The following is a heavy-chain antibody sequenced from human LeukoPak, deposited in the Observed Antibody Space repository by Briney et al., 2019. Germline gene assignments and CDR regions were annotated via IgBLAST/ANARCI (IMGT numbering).Heavy chain of an antibody. CDR2: ISSSSSYI. Sequence: GGSLRLSCAASGFTFSSYSMNWVRQAPGKGLEWVSSISSSSSYIYYADTVKGRFTISRDNAKNSLYLQMNSLRAEDTAVYYCARGGHRRYYYTSGSAFDPWGQGTLVTVSS. D-gene: IGHD3-10*01. V-gene: IGHV3-21*01. CDR1: GFTFSSYS. CDR3: ARGGHRRYYYTSGSAFDP. J-gene: IGHJ5*02.